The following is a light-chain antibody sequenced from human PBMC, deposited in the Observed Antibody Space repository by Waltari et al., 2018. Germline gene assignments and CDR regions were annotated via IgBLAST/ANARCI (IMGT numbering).Light chain of an antibody. CDR2: RAS. J-gene: IGKJ4*01. V-gene: IGKV3-15*01. Sequence: ETVMTQSPATLSMSPGERATLSCRASQGIHDNLAWYQQKPGQAPGLLIYRASTRATGIPARFSGSGSGTDFTLTITSLQSEDSALYYCQQYNRWPPLTFGGGTKVEI. CDR1: QGIHDN. CDR3: QQYNRWPPLT.